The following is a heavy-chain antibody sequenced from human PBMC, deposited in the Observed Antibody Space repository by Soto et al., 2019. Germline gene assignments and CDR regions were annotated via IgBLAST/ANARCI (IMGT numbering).Heavy chain of an antibody. D-gene: IGHD1-26*01. CDR1: GYTFTSYG. J-gene: IGHJ4*02. CDR3: ARDPPPHPYSGSRQPFDY. CDR2: ISAYNGNT. Sequence: GASVKVSCKASGYTFTSYGISWVRQAPGQGLEWMGWISAYNGNTNYAQKLQGRVTMTTDTSPRTAYMALRSLRSDDTAVYYCARDPPPHPYSGSRQPFDYWGQGTLVTVSS. V-gene: IGHV1-18*01.